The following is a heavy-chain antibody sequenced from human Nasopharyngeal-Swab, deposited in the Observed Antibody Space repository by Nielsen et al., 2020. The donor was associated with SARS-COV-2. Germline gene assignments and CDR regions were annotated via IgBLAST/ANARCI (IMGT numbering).Heavy chain of an antibody. CDR3: ARDPLSSWQAIGNWYFDL. CDR2: VSSTSSYI. V-gene: IGHV3-21*01. CDR1: GFTFSNYA. D-gene: IGHD6-13*01. J-gene: IGHJ2*01. Sequence: GESLKISCAASGFTFSNYAMTWVRQAPGKGLEWVSSVSSTSSYIYYADSLKGRFTISRDNAKNSLYLQLNSLRAEDTAVYYCARDPLSSWQAIGNWYFDLWGRGTLVTVSS.